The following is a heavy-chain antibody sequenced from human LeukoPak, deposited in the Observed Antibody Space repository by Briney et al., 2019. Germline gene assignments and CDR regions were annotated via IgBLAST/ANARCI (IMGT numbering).Heavy chain of an antibody. Sequence: GASVKVSCKASGYTFTSYGISWVRQAPGQGLEWMGWISAYNGNTNYAQKLQGRVTMTTDTSTGTAYMELRSLRSDDTGVYYCARERIMITFGGAYYFDYWGQGTLVTVSS. V-gene: IGHV1-18*01. CDR1: GYTFTSYG. D-gene: IGHD3-16*01. J-gene: IGHJ4*02. CDR2: ISAYNGNT. CDR3: ARERIMITFGGAYYFDY.